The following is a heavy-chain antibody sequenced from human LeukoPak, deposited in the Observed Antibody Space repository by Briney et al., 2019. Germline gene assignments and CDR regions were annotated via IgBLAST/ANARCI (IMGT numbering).Heavy chain of an antibody. V-gene: IGHV3-48*03. Sequence: PGGSLRPSCAVSGFSFSTYEMNSVRQAPGKGLEWVSYISISGSTIYYPDSVKGRFTISRDNAKNSLFLRMHSLRAEDTAVSYCARGYSGAGYGHNCFDIWGEGTMVTVSS. CDR3: ARGYSGAGYGHNCFDI. CDR1: GFSFSTYE. CDR2: ISISGSTI. D-gene: IGHD5-12*01. J-gene: IGHJ3*02.